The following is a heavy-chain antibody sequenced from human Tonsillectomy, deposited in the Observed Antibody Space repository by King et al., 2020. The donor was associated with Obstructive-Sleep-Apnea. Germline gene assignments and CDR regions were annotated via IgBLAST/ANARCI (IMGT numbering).Heavy chain of an antibody. D-gene: IGHD3-9*01. CDR3: ARADILTDWGYFDP. CDR1: GYTFTSYG. V-gene: IGHV1-18*01. CDR2: ISAYNGDT. Sequence: LVQSGAEVKNPGASVKVSCMASGYTFTSYGISWVRQAPGQGLEYMGWISAYNGDTNFLQKFQGRLTMTTDTSTSTAYMELRSLRSDDTAVYYCARADILTDWGYFDPWGQGTLVTVSS. J-gene: IGHJ5*02.